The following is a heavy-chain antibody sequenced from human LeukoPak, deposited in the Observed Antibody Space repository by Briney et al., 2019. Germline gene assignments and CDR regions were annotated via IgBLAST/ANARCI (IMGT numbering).Heavy chain of an antibody. Sequence: ASVKVSCKASGYTFTSYYMHWVRQAPRQGLEWMGIINPSGGSTSYAQKFQGRVTMTRDTSTSTVYMELSSLRSEDTAVYYCARDPPTGGAAPPFDYWGQGTLVTVSS. CDR1: GYTFTSYY. CDR2: INPSGGST. J-gene: IGHJ4*02. CDR3: ARDPPTGGAAPPFDY. D-gene: IGHD6-13*01. V-gene: IGHV1-46*01.